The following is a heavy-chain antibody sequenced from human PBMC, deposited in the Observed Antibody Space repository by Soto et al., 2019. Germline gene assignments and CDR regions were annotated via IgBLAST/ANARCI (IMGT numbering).Heavy chain of an antibody. D-gene: IGHD4-4*01. V-gene: IGHV3-7*01. Sequence: PGGSLRLSCAASGFTFSSYWMSWVRQAPGKGLEWVANIKQDGSEKYYVDSVKGRFTISRDNAKNSLYLQMNSLRAEDTAVYYCARDLRATVTKYYYYYYGVDVWGQGTTVTVSS. CDR2: IKQDGSEK. CDR1: GFTFSSYW. CDR3: ARDLRATVTKYYYYYYGVDV. J-gene: IGHJ6*02.